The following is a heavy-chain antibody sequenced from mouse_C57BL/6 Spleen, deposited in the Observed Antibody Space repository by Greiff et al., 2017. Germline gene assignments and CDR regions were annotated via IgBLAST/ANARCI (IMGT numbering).Heavy chain of an antibody. J-gene: IGHJ3*01. Sequence: EVKLQQSGAELVRPGASVKLSCTASGFNIKDDYMHWVKQRPEQGLEWIGWIDPENGDTEYASKFQGKATITADTSSNTAYLQLSSLTSEDTAVYYCTTSKPFAYWGQGTLVTVSA. V-gene: IGHV14-4*01. CDR1: GFNIKDDY. CDR3: TTSKPFAY. D-gene: IGHD2-5*01. CDR2: IDPENGDT.